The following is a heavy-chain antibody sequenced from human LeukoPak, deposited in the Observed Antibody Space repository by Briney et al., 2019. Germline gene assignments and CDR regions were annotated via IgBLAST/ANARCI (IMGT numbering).Heavy chain of an antibody. CDR3: ARSDSSGYLVSDYFDY. V-gene: IGHV1-2*06. J-gene: IGHJ4*02. D-gene: IGHD3-22*01. Sequence: GASVKVSCKASGYTFTSYGISWVRQAPGQGLEWMGRINPNSGGTNYAQKFQGRVTMTRDTSISTAYMELSRLRSDDTAVYYCARSDSSGYLVSDYFDYWGQGTLVTVSS. CDR1: GYTFTSYG. CDR2: INPNSGGT.